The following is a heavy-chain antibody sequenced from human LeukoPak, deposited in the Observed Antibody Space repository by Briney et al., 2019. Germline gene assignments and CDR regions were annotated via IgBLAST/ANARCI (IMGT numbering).Heavy chain of an antibody. CDR2: ISGSGGST. CDR3: AKDPEAGYSYGGAPLNWFDP. J-gene: IGHJ5*02. V-gene: IGHV3-23*01. CDR1: GFTFSSYA. D-gene: IGHD5-18*01. Sequence: GGSLRLSCAASGFTFSSYAMSWVRQAPGKGLEWVSAISGSGGSTYYADSVKGRFTISRDNSKNTLYLQMNSLRAEDTAVYYCAKDPEAGYSYGGAPLNWFDPWGQGTLVTVSS.